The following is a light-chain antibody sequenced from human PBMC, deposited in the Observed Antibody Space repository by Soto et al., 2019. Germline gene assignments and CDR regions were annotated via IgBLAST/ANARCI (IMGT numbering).Light chain of an antibody. V-gene: IGKV3-20*01. CDR1: QSVSSSY. Sequence: EIVWTQSPGTLSLSPGERATLSCRASQSVSSSYLAWYQQKPGQAPRLLIYGASSRATGIPDRFSGSGSGTDFTLTISRLEPEEFAVYYCQQYGSAPYTFGQGTKLEI. J-gene: IGKJ2*01. CDR2: GAS. CDR3: QQYGSAPYT.